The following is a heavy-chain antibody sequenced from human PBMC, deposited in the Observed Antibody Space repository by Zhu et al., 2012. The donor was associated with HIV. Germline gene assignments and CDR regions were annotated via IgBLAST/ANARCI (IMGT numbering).Heavy chain of an antibody. J-gene: IGHJ4*02. CDR1: GYFISSGYY. CDR2: IHQSGST. CDR3: ARLRDYESSGSYYFDY. D-gene: IGHD3-22*01. V-gene: IGHV4-38-2*01. Sequence: QVQLQESGPGLVKPSETLSLTCAVPGYFISSGYYWGWIRQPPGKGLEWIETIHQSGSTYYNSSLKSRVTISVDTSKNQFSLNLSSVTAADTAMYYCARLRDYESSGSYYFDYWGQGTLVTVSS.